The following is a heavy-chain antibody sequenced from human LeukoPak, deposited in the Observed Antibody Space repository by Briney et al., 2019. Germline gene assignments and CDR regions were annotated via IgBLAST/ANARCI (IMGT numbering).Heavy chain of an antibody. CDR1: GFIFSSYS. Sequence: GGSLRLSCAASGFIFSSYSMNWVRQAPGKGLEWVSSVSSRSNYIYYADSVKGRFTISRDNAKNSLYLQMITLRAEDTAVYCCARATSGTREFDYWGQGTLVTVSS. V-gene: IGHV3-21*01. CDR2: VSSRSNYI. J-gene: IGHJ4*02. D-gene: IGHD3-3*01. CDR3: ARATSGTREFDY.